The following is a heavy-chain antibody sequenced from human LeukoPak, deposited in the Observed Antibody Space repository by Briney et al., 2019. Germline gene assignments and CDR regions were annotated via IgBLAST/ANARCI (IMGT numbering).Heavy chain of an antibody. V-gene: IGHV3-7*01. CDR2: INPDGSQQ. CDR1: GFSFSAFW. CDR3: VRLFGGVTTFDY. D-gene: IGHD4-17*01. Sequence: GGSLRLSCAPSGFSFSAFWMSWVRQGPGKGLEWVATINPDGSQQDSVDSVRGRFTISRDKSKNSLYLQMNSLSADDTAVYYCVRLFGGVTTFDYWGQGTLVTVSS. J-gene: IGHJ4*02.